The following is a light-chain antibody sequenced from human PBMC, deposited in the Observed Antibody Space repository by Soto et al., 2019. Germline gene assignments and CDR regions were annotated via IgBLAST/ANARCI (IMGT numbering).Light chain of an antibody. CDR2: DVS. CDR3: CSYAGSYILI. Sequence: QSALTQPRSLSGSPGQSVTISCTGTSSDVGGYDYVSWYQQHPGKVPKLMIFDVSKRPSGVPDRFSGSKSGNMASLTISGLQAEDEADYHCCSYAGSYILIFGGGTKLTVL. J-gene: IGLJ2*01. CDR1: SSDVGGYDY. V-gene: IGLV2-11*01.